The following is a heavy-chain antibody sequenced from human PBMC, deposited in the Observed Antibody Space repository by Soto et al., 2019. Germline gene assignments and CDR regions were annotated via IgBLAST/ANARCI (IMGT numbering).Heavy chain of an antibody. Sequence: EVQLVESGGGLVQPGGSLRLSCAASGFAFSTYWMHWVRQAPGKGLMWVSRIKFDGSSTYYGDSVKGRFTISRDDAKNTLFLQMNGLRVDDTAVYYCARGAKNVYAMDVCGQVTTVTVS. V-gene: IGHV3-74*01. D-gene: IGHD1-1*01. J-gene: IGHJ6*02. CDR1: GFAFSTYW. CDR3: ARGAKNVYAMDV. CDR2: IKFDGSST.